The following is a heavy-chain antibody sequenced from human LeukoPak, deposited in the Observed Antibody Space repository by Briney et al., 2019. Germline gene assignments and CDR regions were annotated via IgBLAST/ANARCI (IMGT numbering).Heavy chain of an antibody. J-gene: IGHJ3*02. Sequence: SETLSLTCTVSGGSISSYYWSWIRQPPGKGLEWIGYIDYSGSTNYNPSLKSRVTISVDTSKNQFSLKLSSVTAADTAVYYCARQGSGSYKGRAFDIWGQGTMVTVSS. V-gene: IGHV4-59*08. CDR1: GGSISSYY. D-gene: IGHD1-26*01. CDR3: ARQGSGSYKGRAFDI. CDR2: IDYSGST.